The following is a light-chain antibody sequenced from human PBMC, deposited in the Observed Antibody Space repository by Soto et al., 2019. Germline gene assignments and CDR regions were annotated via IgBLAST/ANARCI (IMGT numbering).Light chain of an antibody. J-gene: IGKJ3*01. V-gene: IGKV3-20*01. CDR3: QQYGSPIT. Sequence: EIVLTQSPGTLSLSPGERATLSCRASQSVSSTYLAWYQQKPGQAPRLLIYGASSRAPGIPDRFSGSGSGTDFALTISRLEPEDCAVYYCQQYGSPITFGPGTKVDIK. CDR2: GAS. CDR1: QSVSSTY.